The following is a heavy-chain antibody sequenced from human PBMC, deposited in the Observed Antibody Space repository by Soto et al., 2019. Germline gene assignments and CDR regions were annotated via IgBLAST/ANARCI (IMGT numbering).Heavy chain of an antibody. CDR2: INPNSGDT. CDR3: ARESSGITLYGMDV. D-gene: IGHD1-7*01. J-gene: IGHJ6*02. CDR1: GYTFTGQY. Sequence: VASVKVSCKASGYTFTGQYMHWVRQAPGRGLEWMGWINPNSGDTNYAQKFQGRVTMTRDTSIGTAYMELSSLRSNDTAIYYCARESSGITLYGMDVWGQGTTVTVSS. V-gene: IGHV1-2*02.